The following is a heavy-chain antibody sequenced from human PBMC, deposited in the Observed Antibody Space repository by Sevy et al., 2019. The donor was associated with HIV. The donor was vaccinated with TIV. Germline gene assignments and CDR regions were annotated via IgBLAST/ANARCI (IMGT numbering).Heavy chain of an antibody. CDR2: LKHKAYGGTL. V-gene: IGHV3-49*04. D-gene: IGHD1-1*01. J-gene: IGHJ4*02. CDR1: GFTFGDYA. Sequence: GGSLRLSCTGSGFTFGDYAMSWVRQAPGKGLEWVAFLKHKAYGGTLDYAASVKGRFSISRDDSKSIAHLQMNDLKTEDTAIYYCTGWKGAQSIFDYWGQGALVTVSS. CDR3: TGWKGAQSIFDY.